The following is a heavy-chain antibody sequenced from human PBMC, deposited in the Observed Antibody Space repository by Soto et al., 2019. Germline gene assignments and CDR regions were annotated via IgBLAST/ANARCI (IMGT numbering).Heavy chain of an antibody. V-gene: IGHV4-59*08. J-gene: IGHJ6*02. CDR1: GGSITNYY. D-gene: IGHD3-10*01. CDR3: ARHGFGTLQGLVDA. CDR2: IQYSGYS. Sequence: QVQLQESGPGLVKPSETLSLTCTVSGGSITNYYCSWFRQPPGKGLEWIGYIQYSGYSAYNLSLRRRVTMSMDTSKTHFSLMLESVPAADTAGYYCARHGFGTLQGLVDAWGQGTRSSSP.